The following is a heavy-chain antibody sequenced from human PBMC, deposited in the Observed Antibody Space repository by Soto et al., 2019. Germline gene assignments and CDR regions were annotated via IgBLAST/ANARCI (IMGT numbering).Heavy chain of an antibody. Sequence: NPSETLSLTCTVSGGSISSGGYYWSWIRQHPGKGLEWIGYIYYSGSTYYNPSLKSRVTISVDTSKNQFSLKLSSVTAADTAVYYCARDRVRGEFDYWGQGTLVTVSS. CDR1: GGSISSGGYY. CDR3: ARDRVRGEFDY. CDR2: IYYSGST. D-gene: IGHD3-10*01. J-gene: IGHJ4*02. V-gene: IGHV4-31*03.